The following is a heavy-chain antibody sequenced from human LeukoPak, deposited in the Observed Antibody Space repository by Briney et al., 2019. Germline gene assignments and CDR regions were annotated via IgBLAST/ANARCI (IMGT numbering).Heavy chain of an antibody. V-gene: IGHV4-39*07. J-gene: IGHJ4*02. CDR2: IYYSGST. CDR1: GGSISSSSYY. CDR3: ARINSSWYGMSYFDY. Sequence: PSETLSLTCTVSGGSISSSSYYWGWIRQPPGKGLEWIGSIYYSGSTYYNPSLKSRVTISVDTSKNQFSLKLSPVTAADTAVYYCARINSSWYGMSYFDYWGQGTLVTVSS. D-gene: IGHD6-13*01.